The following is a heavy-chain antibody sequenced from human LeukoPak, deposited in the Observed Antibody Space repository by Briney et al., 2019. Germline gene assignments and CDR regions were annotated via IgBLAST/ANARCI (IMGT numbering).Heavy chain of an antibody. J-gene: IGHJ4*02. CDR2: IYYSGST. D-gene: IGHD3-10*01. Sequence: SQTLSLTCTVSGGSISSGGYYWSWIRQHPGKGLEWIGYIYYSGSTYYNPSLKSRVAISVDTSKNQFSLKLSSVTAADTAIYYCAGSVTSRVVLDNWGQGTLVTVSS. CDR3: AGSVTSRVVLDN. CDR1: GGSISSGGYY. V-gene: IGHV4-31*03.